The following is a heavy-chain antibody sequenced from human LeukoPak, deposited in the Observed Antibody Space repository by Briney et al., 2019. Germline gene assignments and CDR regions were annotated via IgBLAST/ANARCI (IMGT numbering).Heavy chain of an antibody. J-gene: IGHJ4*02. CDR1: GGSFSGYY. Sequence: PSETLSLTCAVYGGSFSGYYWSWIRQPPGKGLEWIGEINHSGSTNYNPSLKSRVTISVDTSKNQFSLKLSSVTAADTAVYYCASSDDSGSLNFDYWGQGTLVTVSS. V-gene: IGHV4-34*01. CDR2: INHSGST. D-gene: IGHD1-26*01. CDR3: ASSDDSGSLNFDY.